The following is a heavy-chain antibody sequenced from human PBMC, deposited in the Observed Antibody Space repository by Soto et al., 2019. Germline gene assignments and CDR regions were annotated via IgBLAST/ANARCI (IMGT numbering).Heavy chain of an antibody. CDR1: GGPMNNYY. Sequence: QVQLQESGPGLVKPSETLSLTCTISGGPMNNYYCSWFRQPRGQGLEWIGYMGYNGFTRYNPSLRGGVAISLDAAKNQFSLNRSSVTAADTALYYCARQGFGELHGLVDVWGQGITVTVSS. CDR2: MGYNGFT. J-gene: IGHJ6*02. D-gene: IGHD3-10*01. CDR3: ARQGFGELHGLVDV. V-gene: IGHV4-59*08.